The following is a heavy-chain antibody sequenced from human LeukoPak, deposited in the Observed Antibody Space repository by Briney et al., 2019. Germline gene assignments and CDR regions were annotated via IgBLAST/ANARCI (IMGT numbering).Heavy chain of an antibody. CDR3: ARKIAAADL. CDR2: INTNTKNP. J-gene: IGHJ4*02. Sequence: ASVKVSCKASGYTFTKYGITWVRQAPGQGLEWMGWINTNTKNPTYAQGFTGRFVFSLDTSVSTAYLQISSLKAEDTAVYYCARKIAAADLWGQGTLVTVSS. CDR1: GYTFTKYG. D-gene: IGHD6-13*01. V-gene: IGHV7-4-1*02.